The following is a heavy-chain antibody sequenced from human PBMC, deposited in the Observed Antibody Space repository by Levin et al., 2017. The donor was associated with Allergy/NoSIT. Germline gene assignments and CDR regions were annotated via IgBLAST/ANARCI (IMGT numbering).Heavy chain of an antibody. CDR1: GFTFSSSW. CDR2: INSDGSST. CDR3: ARDGDRYYDYVWGSYRRPHGMDV. J-gene: IGHJ6*02. Sequence: LSLTCAASGFTFSSSWMHWVRQAPGKGLVWVSRINSDGSSTSYADSVKGRFTISRDNAKNTLYLQMNSLRAEDTAVYYCARDGDRYYDYVWGSYRRPHGMDVWGQGTTVTVSS. D-gene: IGHD3-16*02. V-gene: IGHV3-74*01.